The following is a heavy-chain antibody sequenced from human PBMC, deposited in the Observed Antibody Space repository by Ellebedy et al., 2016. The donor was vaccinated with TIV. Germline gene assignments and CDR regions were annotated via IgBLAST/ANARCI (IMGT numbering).Heavy chain of an antibody. CDR3: ARDGSGYSAT. J-gene: IGHJ4*02. V-gene: IGHV3-7*03. CDR2: VSPDETEK. Sequence: PGGSLRLSCATSGFSFSGSWMSWLRQAPGKGLEWVANVSPDETEKYYVDSVRGRFTISRDNARSSLFLQINNLRVDDTATYFCARDGSGYSATWGQGTLLIVSP. D-gene: IGHD5-12*01. CDR1: GFSFSGSW.